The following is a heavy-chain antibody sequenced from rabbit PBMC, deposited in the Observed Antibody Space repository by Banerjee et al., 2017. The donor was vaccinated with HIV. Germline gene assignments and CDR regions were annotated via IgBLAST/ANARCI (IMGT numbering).Heavy chain of an antibody. CDR3: GRLAYGDGGSPPYFNL. CDR2: IYAGSNEFT. V-gene: IGHV1S40*01. CDR1: GFSFSSGYD. D-gene: IGHD2-1*01. J-gene: IGHJ4*01. Sequence: QQLVESGGGLVKPGASLTLTCKVSGFSFSSGYDMCWVRQAPGKGLEWIACIYAGSNEFTYYATWAKGRFTISKTSSTTVTLQMTSLTAADTATYFCGRLAYGDGGSPPYFNLWGPGTLVTVS.